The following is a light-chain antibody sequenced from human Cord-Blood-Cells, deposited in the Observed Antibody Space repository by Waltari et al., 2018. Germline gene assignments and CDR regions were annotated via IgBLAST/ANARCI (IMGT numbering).Light chain of an antibody. CDR3: CSYAGSYTGV. CDR2: DVS. Sequence: QSALTQPRSVPGSPGQSVTISCTGTSRDVGGYNYVSWYQQHPGKAPKLMIYDVSKRPSGVPDRFSGSKSGNTASLTISGLQAEDEADYYCCSYAGSYTGVFGGGTKLTVL. V-gene: IGLV2-11*01. CDR1: SRDVGGYNY. J-gene: IGLJ3*02.